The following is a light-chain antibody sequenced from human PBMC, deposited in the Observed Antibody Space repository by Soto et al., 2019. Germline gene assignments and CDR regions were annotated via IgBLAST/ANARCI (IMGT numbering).Light chain of an antibody. V-gene: IGLV2-23*02. CDR1: SSDVGSYNL. J-gene: IGLJ1*01. Sequence: QSALTQPASVSGSPGQSITISCTGTSSDVGSYNLVSWYQQQPGKATKLMIYEVSKRPSGVSNSFSGSKSGNTASLTISGLQAEDEADYYCCSYAGSRTFYVFGTGTKVTVL. CDR3: CSYAGSRTFYV. CDR2: EVS.